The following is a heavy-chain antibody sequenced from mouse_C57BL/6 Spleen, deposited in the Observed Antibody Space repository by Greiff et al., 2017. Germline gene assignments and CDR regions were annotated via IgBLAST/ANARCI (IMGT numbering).Heavy chain of an antibody. CDR3: ARGDYYGSSYWYFDV. D-gene: IGHD1-1*01. Sequence: QVQLQQPGTELVTPGASVKLSCKASGYTFTSYWMHWVKQRPGQGLEWIGNINPSNGGTNYNEKFKSKATLTVAKSYSTASLQLISLTSEYSAVYYCARGDYYGSSYWYFDVWGTGTTVTVSS. CDR1: GYTFTSYW. CDR2: INPSNGGT. V-gene: IGHV1-53*01. J-gene: IGHJ1*03.